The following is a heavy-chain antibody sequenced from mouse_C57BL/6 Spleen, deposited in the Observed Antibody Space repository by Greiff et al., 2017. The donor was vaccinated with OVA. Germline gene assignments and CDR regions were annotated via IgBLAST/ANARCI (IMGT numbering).Heavy chain of an antibody. CDR2: IRRKSNNYAS. CDR1: GFSFNTYS. Sequence: EVMLVESGAGLVQPKGSLKLSCAASGFSFNTYSMNWVRQAPGKGLEWVARIRRKSNNYASSYADPGKDRFTISRDDSDSMLYLQMNNMKTEDAAVYYYVSLGYCGRYYYAMDYWGQGTSVTVSS. D-gene: IGHD3-3*01. J-gene: IGHJ4*01. CDR3: VSLGYCGRYYYAMDY. V-gene: IGHV10-1*01.